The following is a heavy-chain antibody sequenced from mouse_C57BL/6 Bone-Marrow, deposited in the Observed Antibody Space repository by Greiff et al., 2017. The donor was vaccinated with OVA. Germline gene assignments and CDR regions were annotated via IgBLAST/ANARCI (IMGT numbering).Heavy chain of an antibody. V-gene: IGHV3-8*01. J-gene: IGHJ1*03. CDR2: ISYSGST. CDR1: GYSITSDY. Sequence: EVQRVESGPGLAKPSQTLSLTCSVTGYSITSDYWNWIRKFPENKLEYMGYISYSGSTYYNPSLKSRISITRDTSKNQYYLQLNSVTTEDTATYDCARYGSSYDWYFDVWGTGTTVTVSS. D-gene: IGHD1-1*01. CDR3: ARYGSSYDWYFDV.